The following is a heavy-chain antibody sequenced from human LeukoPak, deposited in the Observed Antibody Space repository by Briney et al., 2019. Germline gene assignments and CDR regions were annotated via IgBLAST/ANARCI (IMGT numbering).Heavy chain of an antibody. CDR2: ISAYNGNT. CDR3: ARLLRRDSSGYDAFDI. J-gene: IGHJ3*02. Sequence: ASVKVSCKASGYTFTSYGISWVRQAPGQGLEWMGWISAYNGNTNYAQKLQGRATMTTDTSTSTAYMELRSLRSDDTAVYYCARLLRRDSSGYDAFDIWGQGTMVTVSS. CDR1: GYTFTSYG. D-gene: IGHD3-22*01. V-gene: IGHV1-18*01.